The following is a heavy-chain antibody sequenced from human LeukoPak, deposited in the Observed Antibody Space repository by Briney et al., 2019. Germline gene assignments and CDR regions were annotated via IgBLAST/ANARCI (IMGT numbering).Heavy chain of an antibody. Sequence: SETLSLTCTVSGGSIGSYYWSWIRQSPGKGLEWIAYIYYSGGTTYNPSLKSRFTISVDTSKNQFSLKLSSVTAADTAVYFCARGGWYTWFDPWGQGTLVTVSS. CDR3: ARGGWYTWFDP. J-gene: IGHJ5*02. D-gene: IGHD6-19*01. CDR1: GGSIGSYY. CDR2: IYYSGGT. V-gene: IGHV4-59*08.